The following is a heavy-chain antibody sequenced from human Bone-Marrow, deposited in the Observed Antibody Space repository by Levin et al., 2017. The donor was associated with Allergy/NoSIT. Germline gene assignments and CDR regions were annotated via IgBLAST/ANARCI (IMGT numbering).Heavy chain of an antibody. D-gene: IGHD3-3*02. CDR3: ARSIFGVVGVDWFDP. CDR1: GYTFGNYW. Sequence: GGSLRLSCKGSGYTFGNYWIAWVRQKPGKGLEWMGIIYPGDSDTRYSPSFQGQVTISADKSTSTAYLQWRSLKASDTATYYCARSIFGVVGVDWFDPWGQGTLLTVSS. V-gene: IGHV5-51*01. CDR2: IYPGDSDT. J-gene: IGHJ5*02.